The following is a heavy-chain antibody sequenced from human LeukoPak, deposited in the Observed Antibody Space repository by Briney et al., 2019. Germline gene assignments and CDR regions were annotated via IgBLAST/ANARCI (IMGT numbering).Heavy chain of an antibody. CDR2: INHSGST. CDR3: ARGSLDYGVKTPLDY. D-gene: IGHD4-17*01. CDR1: GGSFSGYY. V-gene: IGHV4-34*01. Sequence: SETLSLTCAVYGGSFSGYYWSWIRQPPGKGLEWIGEINHSGSTNYNPSLKSRVTISVDTSKNQFSLKLTSVTAADTAVYFCARGSLDYGVKTPLDYRGQGSLVTVSS. J-gene: IGHJ4*02.